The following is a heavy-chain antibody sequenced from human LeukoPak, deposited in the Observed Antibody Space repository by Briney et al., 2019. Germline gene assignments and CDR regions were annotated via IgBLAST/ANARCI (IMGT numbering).Heavy chain of an antibody. CDR1: GFTFSSYA. D-gene: IGHD6-13*01. CDR2: ISGSGGST. V-gene: IGHV3-23*01. J-gene: IGHJ4*02. CDR3: ARVRSAAAGPLDY. Sequence: PGGSLRLSCAASGFTFSSYAMSWVRQAPGKGLEWVSAISGSGGSTYYADSVKGRFTISRDNAKKSLYLQMNRLRADDTAVYHCARVRSAAAGPLDYWGQGTLVTVSS.